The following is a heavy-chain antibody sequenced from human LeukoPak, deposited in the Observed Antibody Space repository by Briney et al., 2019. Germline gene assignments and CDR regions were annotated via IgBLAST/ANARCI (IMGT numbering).Heavy chain of an antibody. CDR3: TTEGYCSGDNCYSYDN. D-gene: IGHD2-15*01. J-gene: IGHJ4*02. CDR1: GFTFSSAW. CDR2: IKSKTDGGTI. Sequence: KTGGSLRLSCAASGFTFSSAWMSWVRQAPGKGLEWVGRIKSKTDGGTIDYAAPVKGRFTISRDDSKNTLYLQMNSLKTEDTGVYYCTTEGYCSGDNCYSYDNWGQGTLVTVSS. V-gene: IGHV3-15*01.